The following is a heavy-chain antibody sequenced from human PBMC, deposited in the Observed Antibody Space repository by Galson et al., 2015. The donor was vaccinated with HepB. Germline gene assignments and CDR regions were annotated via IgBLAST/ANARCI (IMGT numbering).Heavy chain of an antibody. V-gene: IGHV1-18*04. CDR2: ISTSGGNT. CDR1: GYTFTSNG. CDR3: ARDRDYRFDY. Sequence: SVKVSCKASGYTFTSNGISWVRQTPGQGLEWLGWISTSGGNTNYAQKFQGRITLTRDTSTSIAYVELRSLRSDDTAVYYCARDRDYRFDYWGQGTLVTVSS. D-gene: IGHD4/OR15-4a*01. J-gene: IGHJ4*02.